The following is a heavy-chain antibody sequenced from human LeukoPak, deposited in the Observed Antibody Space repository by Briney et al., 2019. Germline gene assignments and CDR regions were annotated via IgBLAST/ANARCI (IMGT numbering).Heavy chain of an antibody. CDR1: GGSISSGDYY. D-gene: IGHD1-1*01. Sequence: MPSQTLSLTCTVSGGSISSGDYYWSWIRQPPGKGLEWIGYIYYSGSTNYNPSLKSRVTISVDTSKNQFSLKLSSVTAADTAVYYCASGPHPTGYFDYWGQGTLVTVSS. CDR3: ASGPHPTGYFDY. V-gene: IGHV4-61*08. J-gene: IGHJ4*02. CDR2: IYYSGST.